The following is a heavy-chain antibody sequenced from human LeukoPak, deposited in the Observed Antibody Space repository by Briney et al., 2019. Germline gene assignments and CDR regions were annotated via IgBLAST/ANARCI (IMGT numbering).Heavy chain of an antibody. CDR2: INHSGST. V-gene: IGHV4-34*01. CDR1: GGSISSYY. D-gene: IGHD5-18*01. CDR3: ASGYSYGYDVY. Sequence: SETLSLTCTVSGGSISSYYWSWIRQPPGKGLEWIGEINHSGSTNYNPSLKSRVTISVDTSKNQFSLQLSSVTAADTAVYYCASGYSYGYDVYWGQGTLVTVSS. J-gene: IGHJ4*02.